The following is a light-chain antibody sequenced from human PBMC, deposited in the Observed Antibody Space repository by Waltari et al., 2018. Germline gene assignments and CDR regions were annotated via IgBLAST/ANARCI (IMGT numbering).Light chain of an antibody. CDR1: RGLSSQA. J-gene: IGLJ3*02. Sequence: QLFVTQSPSASAHLAPPVLLTCTLPRGLSSQAIAWPQQQPEKGPRYLMKVNSDGSHSRGDEIPDRFSGSSSGAERYLTISSLQAEDEADYYCQTGGHGTWVFGGGTKLTVL. V-gene: IGLV4-69*01. CDR2: VNSDGSH. CDR3: QTGGHGTWV.